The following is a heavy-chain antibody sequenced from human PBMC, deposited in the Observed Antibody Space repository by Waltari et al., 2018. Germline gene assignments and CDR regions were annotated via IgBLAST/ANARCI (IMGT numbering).Heavy chain of an antibody. CDR3: ARGTRATGLCFGEQNDY. D-gene: IGHD3-10*01. CDR1: GGSISSGGYY. J-gene: IGHJ4*02. V-gene: IGHV4-31*03. CDR2: IYYSGST. Sequence: QVQLQESGPGLVKPSQTLSLTCTVSGGSISSGGYYWSWIRQHPGKGLEWIGYIYYSGSTYYNPSLKSRVTISVDTSKNQFSLKLSSVTAADTAVYYCARGTRATGLCFGEQNDYWGQGTLVTVSS.